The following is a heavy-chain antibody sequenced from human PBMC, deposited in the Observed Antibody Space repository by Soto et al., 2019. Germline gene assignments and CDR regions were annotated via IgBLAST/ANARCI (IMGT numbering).Heavy chain of an antibody. Sequence: EVQLLESGGGLVQPGGSLRLSCAASGFTFSSYSMNWIRQAPGKGLEWVSVINNNGDPTYYADSVKGRFIISRDNSRSTLYLQMNSLRVEDTAVYYCAKGALGHRRPFENWGQGTLVTVSS. V-gene: IGHV3-23*01. CDR2: INNNGDPT. J-gene: IGHJ4*02. CDR3: AKGALGHRRPFEN. CDR1: GFTFSSYS.